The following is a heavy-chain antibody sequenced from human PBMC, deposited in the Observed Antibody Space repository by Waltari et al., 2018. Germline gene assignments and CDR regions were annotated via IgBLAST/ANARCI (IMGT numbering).Heavy chain of an antibody. CDR2: INHSGST. Sequence: QLQLKESGSGLVKPSQTLSLTCAVSGGSISSGGYSWSWIRPPPGKGLEWIGYINHSGSTYYNPSLKSRVTISVDRSKNQFSLKLSSVTAADTAVYYCARAETRGYCSSTSCYSSGWFDPWGQGTLVTVSS. J-gene: IGHJ5*02. CDR1: GGSISSGGYS. V-gene: IGHV4-30-2*01. D-gene: IGHD2-2*01. CDR3: ARAETRGYCSSTSCYSSGWFDP.